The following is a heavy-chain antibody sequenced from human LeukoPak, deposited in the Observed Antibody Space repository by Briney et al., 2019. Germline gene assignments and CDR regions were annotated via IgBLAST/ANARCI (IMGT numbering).Heavy chain of an antibody. CDR1: GGSISSYY. CDR2: IYYSGST. V-gene: IGHV4-59*01. CDR3: ARVGSSSWYYFDY. J-gene: IGHJ4*02. Sequence: SETLSLTCTVSGGSISSYYWSWIRQPPGKGLEWIGYIYYSGSTNYNPSLKSRVTISVDTSKNQFSLKLSSVTAADTAVYYCARVGSSSWYYFDYWGQGTLVTVSS. D-gene: IGHD6-13*01.